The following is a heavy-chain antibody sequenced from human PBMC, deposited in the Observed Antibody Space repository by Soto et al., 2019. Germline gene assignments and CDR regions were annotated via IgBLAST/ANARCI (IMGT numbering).Heavy chain of an antibody. CDR3: ARTLIQLRHDAFDI. CDR2: IYYSGST. D-gene: IGHD1-7*01. CDR1: GGSISSYY. V-gene: IGHV4-59*08. Sequence: QVQLQESGPGLVKPSETLSLTCTVSGGSISSYYWSWIRQPPGKGLEWIGYIYYSGSTNYNPSLKSRVTXXVXTXXNQFSLKLSSLTAADTAVYYCARTLIQLRHDAFDIWGQGTMVTVSS. J-gene: IGHJ3*02.